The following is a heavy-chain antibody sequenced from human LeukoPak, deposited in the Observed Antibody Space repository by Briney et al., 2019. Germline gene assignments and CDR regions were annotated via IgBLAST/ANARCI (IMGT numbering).Heavy chain of an antibody. V-gene: IGHV4-59*12. D-gene: IGHD3-22*01. J-gene: IGHJ3*02. CDR3: ARELAYYYDSSGYRDAFDI. CDR2: IYYSGST. CDR1: GGSISSYY. Sequence: SETLSLTCTVSGGSISSYYWSWIRQPPGKGLEWIGYIYYSGSTNYNPSLKSRVTISVDTSKSQFSLKLSSVTAADTAVYYCARELAYYYDSSGYRDAFDIWGQGTMVTVSS.